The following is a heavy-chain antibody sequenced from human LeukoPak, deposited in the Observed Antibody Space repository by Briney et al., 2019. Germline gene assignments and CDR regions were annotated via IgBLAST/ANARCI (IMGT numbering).Heavy chain of an antibody. V-gene: IGHV4-59*11. CDR2: IYYSGST. J-gene: IGHJ4*02. CDR3: ARVLGYCSSTSCYTFDY. CDR1: GGSISSHY. Sequence: SETLPLTCTVSGGSISSHYWSWIRQPPGKGLERIGYIYYSGSTNYNPSLKSRVTISVDTSKNQFSLKLSSVTAADTAVYYCARVLGYCSSTSCYTFDYWGQGTLVTVSS. D-gene: IGHD2-2*02.